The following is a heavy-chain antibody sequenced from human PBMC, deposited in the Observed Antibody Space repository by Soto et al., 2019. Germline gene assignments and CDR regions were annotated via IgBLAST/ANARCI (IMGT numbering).Heavy chain of an antibody. CDR1: GVTFSSYA. Sequence: SVKIACKASGVTFSSYAIRWLRQPPGQWLEWMGGIIPICGTANYAQKFEGRVTITADESTSTAYMELSSLRSEETAVYYCARASDTAMVLRYYYYYGLDVWAQGTTVTVSS. J-gene: IGHJ6*02. CDR2: IIPICGTA. CDR3: ARASDTAMVLRYYYYYGLDV. D-gene: IGHD5-18*01. V-gene: IGHV1-69*13.